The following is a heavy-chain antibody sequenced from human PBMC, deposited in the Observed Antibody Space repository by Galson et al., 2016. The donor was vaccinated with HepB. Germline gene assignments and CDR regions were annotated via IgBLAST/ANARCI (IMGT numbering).Heavy chain of an antibody. Sequence: SLRLSCADSGFTFSSYGIHWVRQAPGRGLKWVAVVSHDGTDAFYADSVKGRFTISRDNSKNTVYLQMKSLRAEDTAVYYGAKDSGDNYFWSGHYRGIGFRYYGMDVWGQGTTVTVSS. CDR3: AKDSGDNYFWSGHYRGIGFRYYGMDV. D-gene: IGHD3-3*01. CDR2: VSHDGTDA. V-gene: IGHV3-30*18. CDR1: GFTFSSYG. J-gene: IGHJ6*01.